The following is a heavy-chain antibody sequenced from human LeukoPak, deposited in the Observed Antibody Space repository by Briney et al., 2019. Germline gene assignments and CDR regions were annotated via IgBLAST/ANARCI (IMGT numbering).Heavy chain of an antibody. V-gene: IGHV1-24*01. CDR2: FDPEDGET. Sequence: ASVKVSSKVSGYTLTELSMHWVRQAPGKGLEWMGGFDPEDGETIYAQKFQGRVTMTEDTSTDTAYMELSSLRSEDTAVYYCATASGPLFLEWLYNWGQGTLVTVSS. CDR1: GYTLTELS. D-gene: IGHD3-3*01. CDR3: ATASGPLFLEWLYN. J-gene: IGHJ4*02.